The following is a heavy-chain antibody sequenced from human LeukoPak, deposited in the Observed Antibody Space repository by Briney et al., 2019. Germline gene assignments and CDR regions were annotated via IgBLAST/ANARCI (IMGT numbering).Heavy chain of an antibody. CDR2: IIPIFGTA. V-gene: IGHV1-69*05. Sequence: GASVKVSCKASGGTFSSYAISWVRQAPGQGLEWMGGIIPIFGTANYAQKFQGRVTITTDESTSTAYMELSSLRSEDTAVYYCARGWSGTAMSRAVAGDWDYWGQGTLVTVSS. J-gene: IGHJ4*02. CDR3: ARGWSGTAMSRAVAGDWDY. D-gene: IGHD6-19*01. CDR1: GGTFSSYA.